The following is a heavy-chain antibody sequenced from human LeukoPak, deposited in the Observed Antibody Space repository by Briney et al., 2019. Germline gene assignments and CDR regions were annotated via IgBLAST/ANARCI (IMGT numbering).Heavy chain of an antibody. CDR3: ATSGSYYGPHKTLPIDY. V-gene: IGHV3-23*01. CDR1: GFTFSSYA. CDR2: ISGSGGST. Sequence: PGGSLRLSCAASGFTFSSYAMSWVRQAPGKGLEWVSAISGSGGSTYYADSVKGRFTISRDSSKNTLYLQMNSLRAEDTAVYYCATSGSYYGPHKTLPIDYWGQGTLVTVSS. J-gene: IGHJ4*02. D-gene: IGHD1-26*01.